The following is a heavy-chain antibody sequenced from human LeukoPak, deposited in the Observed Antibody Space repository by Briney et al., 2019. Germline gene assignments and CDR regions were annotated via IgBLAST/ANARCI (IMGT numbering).Heavy chain of an antibody. CDR2: ISGSGGST. Sequence: PGGSLRLSCAASGFTFSSYAMSWVRQAPGKGLEWVSIISGSGGSTYYADSVKGRFTISRDNAKNSLYLQMNSLRAEDTAAYYCARDLRYDFWSGYSLGMDVWGQGTTVTVSS. J-gene: IGHJ6*02. CDR3: ARDLRYDFWSGYSLGMDV. D-gene: IGHD3-3*01. CDR1: GFTFSSYA. V-gene: IGHV3-23*01.